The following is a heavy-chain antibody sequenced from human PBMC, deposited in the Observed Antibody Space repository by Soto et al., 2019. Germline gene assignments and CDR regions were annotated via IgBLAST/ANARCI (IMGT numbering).Heavy chain of an antibody. V-gene: IGHV1-18*01. CDR2: ISAYNGNT. D-gene: IGHD3-10*01. CDR1: GYTFTSYG. CDR3: ARDNRRVYYGSGSYYHYYGMDV. Sequence: ASVKVSCKASGYTFTSYGISWVRQAPGQGLEWMGWISAYNGNTNYAQKLQGRVTMTTDTSTSTAYMELRSLRSDDTAVYCCARDNRRVYYGSGSYYHYYGMDVWGQGTTVTVS. J-gene: IGHJ6*02.